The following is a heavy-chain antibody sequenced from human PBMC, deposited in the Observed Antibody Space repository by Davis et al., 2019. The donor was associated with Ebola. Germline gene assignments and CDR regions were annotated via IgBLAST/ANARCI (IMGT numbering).Heavy chain of an antibody. D-gene: IGHD3-9*01. Sequence: SETLSLTCAVYGGSFSGYYWSWICQPPGKGLEWIGEINHSGSTNYNPSLKSRVTISVDTSKNQFSLKLSSVTAADTAVYYCARGDWLRDAFDIWGQGTMVTVSS. CDR1: GGSFSGYY. CDR2: INHSGST. J-gene: IGHJ3*02. V-gene: IGHV4-34*01. CDR3: ARGDWLRDAFDI.